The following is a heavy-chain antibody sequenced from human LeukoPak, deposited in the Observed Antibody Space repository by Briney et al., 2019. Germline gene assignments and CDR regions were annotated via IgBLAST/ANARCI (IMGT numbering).Heavy chain of an antibody. CDR3: ARGDSNSWYFLDY. J-gene: IGHJ4*02. D-gene: IGHD6-13*01. Sequence: HAASVKVSCKASGYTFTGYYMHWVRQAPGQGLEWMGWINSNSGGTKFEQKFQGRVTLTRDTSISTAYMVLSRLGSDDTAVYYCARGDSNSWYFLDYWGQGTLVTVSS. CDR2: INSNSGGT. CDR1: GYTFTGYY. V-gene: IGHV1-2*02.